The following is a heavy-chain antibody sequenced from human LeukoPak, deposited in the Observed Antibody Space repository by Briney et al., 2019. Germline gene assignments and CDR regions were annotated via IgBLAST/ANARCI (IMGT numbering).Heavy chain of an antibody. J-gene: IGHJ4*02. D-gene: IGHD3-9*01. Sequence: ASVKVSCKASGGTFSSYAISWVRQAPGQGLEWMGGIIPIFGTANYAQKFQGRVTITTDESTSTAYMELSSLRSEDTAVYYCARDRGPYDILTGSPSFYFDYWGQGTLVTVSS. CDR3: ARDRGPYDILTGSPSFYFDY. V-gene: IGHV1-69*05. CDR2: IIPIFGTA. CDR1: GGTFSSYA.